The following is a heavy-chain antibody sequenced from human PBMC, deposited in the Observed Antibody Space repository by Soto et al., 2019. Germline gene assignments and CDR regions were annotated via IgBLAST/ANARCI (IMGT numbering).Heavy chain of an antibody. CDR2: ISSDGSIT. D-gene: IGHD2-2*01. V-gene: IGHV3-30-3*01. J-gene: IGHJ4*01. Sequence: QVQLVDSGGGVFQSGMSLRLSCAASGFIFSNYAIHWVRQAPGKGLEWVALISSDGSITYYAGFVRVRFTLSRVNSENTRSLQMNSLRPQYTVVYYWARHGSSAVRNPRTDFDYGGNGTRVSGSS. CDR3: ARHGSSAVRNPRTDFDY. CDR1: GFIFSNYA.